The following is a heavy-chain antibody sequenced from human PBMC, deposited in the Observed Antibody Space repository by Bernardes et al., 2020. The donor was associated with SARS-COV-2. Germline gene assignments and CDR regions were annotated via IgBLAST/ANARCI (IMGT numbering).Heavy chain of an antibody. CDR3: ARDVVGKEDF. D-gene: IGHD2-15*01. J-gene: IGHJ4*02. CDR1: GLTFSSFC. V-gene: IGHV3-74*01. CDR2: INEDGTIT. Sequence: GGSLRLSCAASGLTFSSFCMHWVRQVPGKGLVWVSRINEDGTITDYADSVKGRFTNSRDNAKNTLFLHMNSLRAEDSAVYYCARDVVGKEDFWGQGNLVTVSS.